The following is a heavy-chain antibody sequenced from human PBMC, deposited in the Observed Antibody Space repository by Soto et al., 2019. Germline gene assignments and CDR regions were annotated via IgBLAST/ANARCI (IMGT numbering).Heavy chain of an antibody. D-gene: IGHD3-22*01. CDR1: GFTFSGSA. V-gene: IGHV3-73*02. Sequence: EVQLVESGGGLVQPGGSLKLSCAASGFTFSGSAMHWVRQASGKGLEWVGRIRSKANSYATAYAASVKGRFTISRDDSKNTAYLQMNSLKTEDTAVYYCTRLRDYYDSSGSPDAFDIWGQGTMVTVSS. CDR3: TRLRDYYDSSGSPDAFDI. J-gene: IGHJ3*02. CDR2: IRSKANSYAT.